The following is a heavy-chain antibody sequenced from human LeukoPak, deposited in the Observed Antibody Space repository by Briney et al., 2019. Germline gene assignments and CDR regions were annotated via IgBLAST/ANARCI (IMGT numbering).Heavy chain of an antibody. V-gene: IGHV3-30*18. Sequence: PGGSLRLSCAASGFTFSSYGMHWVRQAPGKGLEWMAGFSSDGSTRSYADSVKGRFTISRDNSKNTLYLQMNSLRAEDTAVYYCAKDLRSYGYGYDAFDIWGRGTMVTVSS. CDR2: FSSDGSTR. D-gene: IGHD5-18*01. CDR3: AKDLRSYGYGYDAFDI. J-gene: IGHJ3*02. CDR1: GFTFSSYG.